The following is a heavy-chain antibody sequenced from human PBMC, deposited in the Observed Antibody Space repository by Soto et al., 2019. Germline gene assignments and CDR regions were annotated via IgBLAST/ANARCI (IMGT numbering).Heavy chain of an antibody. CDR1: AFTLSSYW. Sequence: EVQLVESGGGLVQPGGSLRLSCEASAFTLSSYWMSWVRQAPGKGLEWVANIKPDGSEKYYVDSVKGRFTISRDNTKNSLYLQMSTLRPEDTAIYYCARDYEFGFDIWGQGKLVTVSS. V-gene: IGHV3-7*01. CDR2: IKPDGSEK. J-gene: IGHJ3*02. CDR3: ARDYEFGFDI. D-gene: IGHD3-22*01.